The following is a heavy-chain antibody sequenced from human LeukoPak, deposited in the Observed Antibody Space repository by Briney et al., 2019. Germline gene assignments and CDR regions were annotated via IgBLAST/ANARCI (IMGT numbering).Heavy chain of an antibody. CDR1: GGIFSSYA. CDR2: IIPILGIA. Sequence: GSSVKVSCKASGGIFSSYAISWVRQAPGLGLEWMGRIIPILGIANYAQKFQGRVTITADKSTSTAYMDLSSLRSEDTAVYYCARDLPPYYFDYWGQGTLVTVSS. J-gene: IGHJ4*02. CDR3: ARDLPPYYFDY. V-gene: IGHV1-69*04.